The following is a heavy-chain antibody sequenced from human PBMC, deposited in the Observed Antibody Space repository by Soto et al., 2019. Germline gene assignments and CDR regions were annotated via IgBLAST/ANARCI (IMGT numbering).Heavy chain of an antibody. CDR3: ARESIRSLYGDWFDP. CDR1: GGSISSYY. J-gene: IGHJ5*02. D-gene: IGHD6-13*01. V-gene: IGHV4-59*01. Sequence: SETLSLTCTVSGGSISSYYWSWIRQPPGKGLEWIGYIYYSGSTNYNPSLKSRVTISVDTSKNQFSLKLSSVTAADTAVYYCARESIRSLYGDWFDPWGQGTLVTVSS. CDR2: IYYSGST.